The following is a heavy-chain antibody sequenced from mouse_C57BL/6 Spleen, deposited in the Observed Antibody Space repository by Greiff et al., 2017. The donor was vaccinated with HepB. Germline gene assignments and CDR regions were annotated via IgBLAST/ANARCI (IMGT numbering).Heavy chain of an antibody. CDR2: IYPRSGNT. CDR1: GYTFTSYG. D-gene: IGHD1-1*01. Sequence: VQLQESGAELARPGASVKLSCKASGYTFTSYGISWVKQRTGQGLEWIGEIYPRSGNTYYNEKFKGKATLTADKSSSTAYMELRSLTSEDSAVYFCAREDGSRPSYYAMDYWGQGTSVTVSS. V-gene: IGHV1-81*01. J-gene: IGHJ4*01. CDR3: AREDGSRPSYYAMDY.